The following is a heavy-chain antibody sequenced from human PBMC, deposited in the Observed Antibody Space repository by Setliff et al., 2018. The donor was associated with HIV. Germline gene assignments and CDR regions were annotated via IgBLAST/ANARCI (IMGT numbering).Heavy chain of an antibody. Sequence: PSETLSLTCAVSGGSVDSRDYYWGWIRQPPGRGLERIGNILYGGTTYYPPSLKSRVSISVDTSRNQFSLRLNSVTAADTAVYYCARPTTGLGGGAAFDIWGQGTMVTVSS. J-gene: IGHJ3*02. CDR2: ILYGGTT. CDR1: GGSVDSRDYY. CDR3: ARPTTGLGGGAAFDI. D-gene: IGHD2-8*01. V-gene: IGHV4-39*01.